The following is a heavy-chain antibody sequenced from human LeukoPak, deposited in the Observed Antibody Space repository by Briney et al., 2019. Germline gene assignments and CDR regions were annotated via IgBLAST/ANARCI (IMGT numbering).Heavy chain of an antibody. CDR2: MNPNTGNT. Sequence: GASVKVSCKASGCTFTTYDLAWVRQAPGQGLEWMGWMNPNTGNTGYAQKFQGRVTMTRDTSISTAYMELSSLTSEDTAVFYCARTYYYDNSGTPNWFDPWGQGTLVTVSS. V-gene: IGHV1-8*01. CDR1: GCTFTTYD. CDR3: ARTYYYDNSGTPNWFDP. J-gene: IGHJ5*02. D-gene: IGHD3-22*01.